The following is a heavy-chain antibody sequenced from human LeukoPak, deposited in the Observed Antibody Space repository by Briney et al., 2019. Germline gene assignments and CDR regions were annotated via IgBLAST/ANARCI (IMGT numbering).Heavy chain of an antibody. D-gene: IGHD6-19*01. J-gene: IGHJ4*02. Sequence: SETLSLTCTVSGYSISSGYYWGWIRQSPGKGLEWIGIMYHSGITHYNPSLKSRLTMSMDTSKNQFSLILSSVTAADTAVYYCARSGFAPGWTFGYWGQGNLVTVSS. CDR3: ARSGFAPGWTFGY. CDR1: GYSISSGYY. V-gene: IGHV4-38-2*02. CDR2: MYHSGIT.